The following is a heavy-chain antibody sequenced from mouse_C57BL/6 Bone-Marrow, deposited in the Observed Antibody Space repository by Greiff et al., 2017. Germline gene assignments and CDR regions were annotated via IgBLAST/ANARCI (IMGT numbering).Heavy chain of an antibody. V-gene: IGHV1-7*01. CDR1: GYTFTSYW. CDR3: AKQLSPLYYAMDY. Sequence: VQLQQPGAELAKPGASVQLSCKASGYTFTSYWMHWVKQRPGQGLEWIGYINPSSGYTKYNQKFKDKATFTADKSSSTAYMQLSSLTYEDSAVYYCAKQLSPLYYAMDYWGQGTAVTVSS. D-gene: IGHD3-2*02. CDR2: INPSSGYT. J-gene: IGHJ4*01.